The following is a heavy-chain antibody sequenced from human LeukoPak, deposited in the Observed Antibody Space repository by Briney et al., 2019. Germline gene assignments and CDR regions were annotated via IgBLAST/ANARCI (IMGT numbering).Heavy chain of an antibody. Sequence: GVSLRLSCAASGFTVSAYAMAWVRQAPGKGLEWVSTIYDDNTYYADSVKGRFAISTDNSKNTLYLQMDSLRVEDTAVYFCAARKVRGVWFYLDYWGQGTLVTVSS. CDR3: AARKVRGVWFYLDY. D-gene: IGHD3-10*01. CDR1: GFTVSAYA. V-gene: IGHV3-23*01. CDR2: IYDDNT. J-gene: IGHJ4*02.